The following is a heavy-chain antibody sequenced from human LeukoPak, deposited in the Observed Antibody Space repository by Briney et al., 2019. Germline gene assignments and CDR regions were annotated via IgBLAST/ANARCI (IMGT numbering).Heavy chain of an antibody. D-gene: IGHD5-24*01. V-gene: IGHV3-21*01. Sequence: GGSLRLSCAASRFTFSTYSMNWVRQAPGKGLEWVSSISSRSTYIYYADSVKGRFTISRDNAKNSLYLQMNSLRAEDTAVYYCARATTFQEMATTYWGQGTLVTVSS. CDR1: RFTFSTYS. CDR3: ARATTFQEMATTY. CDR2: ISSRSTYI. J-gene: IGHJ4*02.